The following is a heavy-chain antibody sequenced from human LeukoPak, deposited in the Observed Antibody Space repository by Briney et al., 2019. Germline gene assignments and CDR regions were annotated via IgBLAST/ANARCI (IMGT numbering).Heavy chain of an antibody. J-gene: IGHJ5*02. CDR3: AREIRAAARVRGNWFDP. CDR1: GASISSGGYS. V-gene: IGHV4-31*11. Sequence: SETLSLTCAVSGASISSGGYSWSWIRQHPGKGLEWIGYIYYNGSTYYNPSLKSRVTISVDTSKNQFSLKLSSVTAADTAVYHCAREIRAAARVRGNWFDPWGQGTLVTVSS. D-gene: IGHD3-10*01. CDR2: IYYNGST.